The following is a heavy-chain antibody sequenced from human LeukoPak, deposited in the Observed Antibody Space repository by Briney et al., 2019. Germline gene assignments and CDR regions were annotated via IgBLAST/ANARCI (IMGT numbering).Heavy chain of an antibody. Sequence: SETLSLTCTISGDSFGSYHWNWIRQSDGKGLEWIGRIYASGPTHYDPSFNSRVTMSVDTSKNQFSLKLTYVTAADTALYYCARGDSGGATRFDYWGQGILVSVSS. J-gene: IGHJ4*02. V-gene: IGHV4-4*07. D-gene: IGHD6-6*01. CDR2: IYASGPT. CDR3: ARGDSGGATRFDY. CDR1: GDSFGSYH.